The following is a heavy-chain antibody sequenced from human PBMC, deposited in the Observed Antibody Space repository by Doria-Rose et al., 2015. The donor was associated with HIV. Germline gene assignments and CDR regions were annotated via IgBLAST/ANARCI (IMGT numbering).Heavy chain of an antibody. J-gene: IGHJ4*02. Sequence: QLVQSGGGLVRPGGSLRLSCATSGFTSSSHRINWVRQAPGKGLECVSAISSTSAYINYADSVRGRFTISRDNARNSLYLQMDSLRAEDTAIYYCASGVTLDYWGQGTLVTVSS. V-gene: IGHV3-21*01. CDR3: ASGVTLDY. CDR1: GFTSSSHR. CDR2: ISSTSAYI. D-gene: IGHD3-10*01.